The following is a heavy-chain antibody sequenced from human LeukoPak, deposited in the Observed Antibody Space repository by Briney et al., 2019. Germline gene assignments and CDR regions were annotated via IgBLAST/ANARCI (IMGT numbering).Heavy chain of an antibody. J-gene: IGHJ4*02. V-gene: IGHV3-23*01. Sequence: PGGSLRLSCAASGFTFSSYAMSWVRQAPGKGLEWVSAISGSSGHTYYADSVKGRFTISRDNSKNTLYLQMNSLRAEDTAVYYCAKVGISEMKWLLYSDHWGQGTLVTVSS. CDR2: ISGSSGHT. CDR3: AKVGISEMKWLLYSDH. CDR1: GFTFSSYA. D-gene: IGHD3-3*01.